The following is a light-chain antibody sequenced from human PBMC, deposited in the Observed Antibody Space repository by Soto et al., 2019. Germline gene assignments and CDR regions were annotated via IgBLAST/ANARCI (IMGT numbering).Light chain of an antibody. CDR1: QSVSSSY. CDR2: GAS. Sequence: EDVLSQSPGNRSLSPGERATLSCRASQSVSSSYLAWYQQKPGQAPRLLIYGASSRATGIPDRFSGSGSGTDFTLTISSLQPEDVATYYCKRYNSVLLTFGGGTKQDIK. CDR3: KRYNSVLLT. V-gene: IGKV3-20*01. J-gene: IGKJ4*01.